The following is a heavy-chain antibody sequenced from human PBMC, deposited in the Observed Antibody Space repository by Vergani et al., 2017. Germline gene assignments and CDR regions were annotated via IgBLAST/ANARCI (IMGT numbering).Heavy chain of an antibody. Sequence: EVQLVESGGGLVKPGGSLRLSCAASGFTFSSYSMNWVRQAPGKGLEWVSSISSSSSYIYYADSVKGRFTISRDNAKNSLYLQMNSLRAEDTAVYYCASGEETVTYGYVDYWGQGTLVTVSS. CDR2: ISSSSSYI. CDR3: ASGEETVTYGYVDY. J-gene: IGHJ4*02. D-gene: IGHD4-17*01. CDR1: GFTFSSYS. V-gene: IGHV3-21*01.